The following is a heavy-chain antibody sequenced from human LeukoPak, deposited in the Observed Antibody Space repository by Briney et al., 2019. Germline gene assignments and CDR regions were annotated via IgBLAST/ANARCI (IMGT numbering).Heavy chain of an antibody. V-gene: IGHV3-23*01. Sequence: GGSLRLSCVASGFTFRSYAMSWVRQAPGKGLEWVSAISGSGGSTYYADPVKGRFTISRDNSKNTLYLQMNSLRAEDTAVYYCAKGGIAAVGLGSWYFDYWGQGTLVTVSS. J-gene: IGHJ4*02. CDR1: GFTFRSYA. CDR2: ISGSGGST. CDR3: AKGGIAAVGLGSWYFDY. D-gene: IGHD6-13*01.